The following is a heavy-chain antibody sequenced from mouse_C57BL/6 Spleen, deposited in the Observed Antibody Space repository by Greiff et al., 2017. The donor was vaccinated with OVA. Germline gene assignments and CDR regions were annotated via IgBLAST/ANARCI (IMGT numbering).Heavy chain of an antibody. Sequence: VQLQQPGAELVKPGASVKLSCKASGYTFTSYWMHWVKQRPGQGLEWIGRIDPNSGGTKYNEKFKSKATLTVDKHSSTAYMQLSSLTSEDSAVYYGARVLWLREGYFDVWGTGTTVTVSS. CDR1: GYTFTSYW. CDR3: ARVLWLREGYFDV. D-gene: IGHD2-2*01. CDR2: IDPNSGGT. V-gene: IGHV1-72*01. J-gene: IGHJ1*03.